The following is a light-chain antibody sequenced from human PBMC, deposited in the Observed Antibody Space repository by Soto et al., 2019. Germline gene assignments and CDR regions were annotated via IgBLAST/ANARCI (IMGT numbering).Light chain of an antibody. CDR1: QSISSY. V-gene: IGKV3-11*01. Sequence: EIVLTQSPATLSLSPGERPTLSCMASQSISSYLAWYQQKPGQAPRLLIYDASNRATGIPARFSGSGSGTDFTLTISSLEPEDFAVYYCQQRSNWPPLTFGQGTRLEIK. CDR3: QQRSNWPPLT. CDR2: DAS. J-gene: IGKJ5*01.